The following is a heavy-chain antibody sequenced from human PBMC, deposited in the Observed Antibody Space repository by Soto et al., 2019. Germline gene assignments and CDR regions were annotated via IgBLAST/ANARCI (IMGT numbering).Heavy chain of an antibody. D-gene: IGHD5-18*01. V-gene: IGHV3-23*01. Sequence: GGSLRLSCAASGFTFSSYAMSWVRQAQGKGLEWVSGISGSGGSTYYADSVKGRFTISRDNSKNTLYLQMNSLRADDTAVYYCAKVMVKNWFDPWGQGTLVTVSS. CDR3: AKVMVKNWFDP. CDR2: ISGSGGST. J-gene: IGHJ5*02. CDR1: GFTFSSYA.